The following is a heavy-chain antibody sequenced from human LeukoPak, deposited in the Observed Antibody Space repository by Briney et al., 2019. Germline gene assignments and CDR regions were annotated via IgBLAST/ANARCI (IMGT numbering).Heavy chain of an antibody. CDR1: GFTFSSYA. CDR3: AKDRYYASGSSYGNAFDI. V-gene: IGHV3-23*01. J-gene: IGHJ3*02. CDR2: ISGGGGST. Sequence: GGSLRLSCAASGFTFSSYAMSWVRQAPGKGLEWVSAISGGGGSTYYADSVKGRFTISRDNSKNTLYLQMDSLRAEDTAVYYCAKDRYYASGSSYGNAFDIWGQGTMVTVSS. D-gene: IGHD3-10*01.